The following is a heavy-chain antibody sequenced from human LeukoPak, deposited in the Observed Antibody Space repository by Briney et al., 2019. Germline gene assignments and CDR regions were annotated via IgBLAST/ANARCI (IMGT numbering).Heavy chain of an antibody. CDR3: ARDYDVLTGHSSDY. CDR2: ITSSSIYI. D-gene: IGHD3-9*01. Sequence: PGGSLRLSCAASGFTFRNYNMKWVRQALGKGLEWVASITSSSIYIHYADSVKGRFTISRDNAKNFLYLQMNSLRAEDTAIYYCARDYDVLTGHSSDYWGQGTLVAVSS. J-gene: IGHJ4*02. CDR1: GFTFRNYN. V-gene: IGHV3-21*06.